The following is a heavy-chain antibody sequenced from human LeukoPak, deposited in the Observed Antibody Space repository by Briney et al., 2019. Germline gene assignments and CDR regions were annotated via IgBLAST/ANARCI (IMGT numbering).Heavy chain of an antibody. V-gene: IGHV4-39*07. Sequence: SESLSLTCTVSGGSVYTSDYYWGWVRQPPGKGPEWIGDIFYTGKTNYNPSLKSRVSISIDTSKNQFSLKLTSVTAADTAVYYCARVFDSWGQGTLVTVSS. CDR2: IFYTGKT. CDR3: ARVFDS. CDR1: GGSVYTSDYY. J-gene: IGHJ4*02.